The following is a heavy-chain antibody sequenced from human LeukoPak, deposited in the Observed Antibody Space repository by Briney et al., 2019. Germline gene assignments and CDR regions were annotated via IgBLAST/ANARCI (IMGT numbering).Heavy chain of an antibody. J-gene: IGHJ4*02. CDR3: ASGDYLDY. D-gene: IGHD2-15*01. V-gene: IGHV1-2*06. Sequence: ASVKVSCKASGYSFTDYYMHWVRQAPGQGLEWMGRINPKRGGTNYAQKFQGRVTLTRDTSISTAYMELSRLRSDDTAVYYCASGDYLDYWGQGTLVTVSS. CDR1: GYSFTDYY. CDR2: INPKRGGT.